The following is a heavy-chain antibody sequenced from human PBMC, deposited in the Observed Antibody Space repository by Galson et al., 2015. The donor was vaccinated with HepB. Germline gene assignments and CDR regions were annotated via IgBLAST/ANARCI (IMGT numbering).Heavy chain of an antibody. CDR2: IRRSSTI. V-gene: IGHV3-48*02. CDR1: GFTFSIYS. J-gene: IGHJ6*02. Sequence: ALRISCAASGFTFSIYSMNWVRQAPGKGREWVSYIRRSSTIYYADSVKGRFTISRDNAKNSLYLQMNSLRDEDTAVYYCARDHVDAYYYCGMDVWGQGTTVTVSS. D-gene: IGHD3-10*02. CDR3: ARDHVDAYYYCGMDV.